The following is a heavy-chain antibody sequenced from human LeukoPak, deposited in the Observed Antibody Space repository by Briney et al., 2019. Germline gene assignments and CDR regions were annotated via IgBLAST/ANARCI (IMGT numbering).Heavy chain of an antibody. CDR1: GFTFSSYS. D-gene: IGHD3-10*01. Sequence: GGSLRLSCAASGFTFSSYSMNWVRQAPGKGLEWVSSISSSSSYIYYADSVKGRFTISRDNAKNSLYLQMNSLRAEDTAVYYCARDRFGVLFSDYWSQGTLVTVSS. CDR3: ARDRFGVLFSDY. J-gene: IGHJ4*02. V-gene: IGHV3-21*01. CDR2: ISSSSSYI.